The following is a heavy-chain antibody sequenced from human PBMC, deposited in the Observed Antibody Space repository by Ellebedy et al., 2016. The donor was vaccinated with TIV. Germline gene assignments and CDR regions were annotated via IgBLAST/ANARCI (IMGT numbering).Heavy chain of an antibody. Sequence: GESLKISXAASGFTFSSYSMNWVRQAPGKGLEWVSYISSSSSTIYYADSVKGRFTISRDNAKNSLYLQMNSLRDEDTAVYYCAGNFRSSGYYSETGHWGQGTLVTVSS. CDR2: ISSSSSTI. V-gene: IGHV3-48*02. CDR3: AGNFRSSGYYSETGH. J-gene: IGHJ4*02. D-gene: IGHD3-22*01. CDR1: GFTFSSYS.